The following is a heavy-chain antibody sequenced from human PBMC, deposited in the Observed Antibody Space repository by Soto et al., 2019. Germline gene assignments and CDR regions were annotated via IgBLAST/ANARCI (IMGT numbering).Heavy chain of an antibody. V-gene: IGHV1-69*05. Sequence: SVNVACKASGCTFSGYAISWVRQAPGQGLEWMGGIIPIFGTANYAQSFQGRVTMTTDTSTSTAYMELRSLTSDDTAVYSCARDLDPSGSYYTDYWGPGTLVTDSS. J-gene: IGHJ4*02. CDR1: GCTFSGYA. CDR3: ARDLDPSGSYYTDY. D-gene: IGHD3-10*01. CDR2: IIPIFGTA.